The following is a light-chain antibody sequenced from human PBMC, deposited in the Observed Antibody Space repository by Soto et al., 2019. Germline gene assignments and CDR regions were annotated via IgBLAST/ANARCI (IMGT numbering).Light chain of an antibody. V-gene: IGKV3-15*01. CDR2: GAS. J-gene: IGKJ4*01. Sequence: EIVMTQSPANLSVSPGERATLSCRASQSVSSNLAWYQQKPGQAPRLLIYGASTRATGIPARYSGSGSGTEFTLTISSLQSEDFAVYYYQQYNNWPLTFGGGTKVENK. CDR3: QQYNNWPLT. CDR1: QSVSSN.